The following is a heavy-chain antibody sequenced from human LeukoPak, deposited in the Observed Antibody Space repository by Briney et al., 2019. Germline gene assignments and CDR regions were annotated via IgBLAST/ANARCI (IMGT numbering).Heavy chain of an antibody. CDR3: AKSRWFGESARDY. CDR2: ISYDGSDK. CDR1: GFTFSSYG. Sequence: PGGSLRLSCAASGFTFSSYGMNWVRQAPGKGLEWVALISYDGSDKYYADSVKGRFTISRDTSKNTLYLQMNSLRAEDTAVYYCAKSRWFGESARDYWGQGTLVTVSS. V-gene: IGHV3-30*18. J-gene: IGHJ4*02. D-gene: IGHD3-10*01.